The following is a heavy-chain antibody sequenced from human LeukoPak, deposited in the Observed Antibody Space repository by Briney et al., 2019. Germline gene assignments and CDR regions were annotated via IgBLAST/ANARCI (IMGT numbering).Heavy chain of an antibody. CDR2: IYASGST. J-gene: IGHJ4*02. V-gene: IGHV4-61*02. Sequence: PSETLSLTCTVSGGSISSGSYYWTWIRQPAGKGLEWIGRIYASGSTNYNPSLKSRVTISVDMSKNQFSLKVRSVTAADTALYYCARQVVAAATTFDYWGQGTLVSASS. CDR1: GGSISSGSYY. CDR3: ARQVVAAATTFDY. D-gene: IGHD2-15*01.